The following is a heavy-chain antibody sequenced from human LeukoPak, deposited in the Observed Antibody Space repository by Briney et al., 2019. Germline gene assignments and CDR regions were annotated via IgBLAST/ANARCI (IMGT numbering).Heavy chain of an antibody. CDR3: ARDASAYY. Sequence: GGSLRLSCAASGFTFSSYAMSWVRQAPGKGLEWVATIKPDGSEKYYVDSVKGRFTISRDNAKRSLYLQMDSLRAEDTAVYYCARDASAYYWGQGTLVTVSS. D-gene: IGHD3-3*01. CDR2: IKPDGSEK. CDR1: GFTFSSYA. J-gene: IGHJ4*02. V-gene: IGHV3-7*01.